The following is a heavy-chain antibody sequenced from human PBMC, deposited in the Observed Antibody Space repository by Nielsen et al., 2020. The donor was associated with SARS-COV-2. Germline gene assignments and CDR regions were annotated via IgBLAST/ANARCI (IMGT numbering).Heavy chain of an antibody. CDR1: GGSISSDGYS. CDR3: ARGGRITFGGADDAFDI. V-gene: IGHV4-30-2*01. Sequence: LRLSCAVSGGSISSDGYSWSWIRQPPGKGLEWIGYIYHSGRTYYNPSLKSRVTISVDRSKNQFSLKLSSVTAADTAVYYCARGGRITFGGADDAFDIWGQGTMVTVAS. D-gene: IGHD3-16*01. CDR2: IYHSGRT. J-gene: IGHJ3*02.